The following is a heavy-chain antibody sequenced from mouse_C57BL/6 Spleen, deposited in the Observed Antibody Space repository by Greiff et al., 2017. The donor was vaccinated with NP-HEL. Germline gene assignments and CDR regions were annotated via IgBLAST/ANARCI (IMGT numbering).Heavy chain of an antibody. V-gene: IGHV1-72*01. D-gene: IGHD2-4*01. CDR3: ARFDYDEFPYYYAMDY. J-gene: IGHJ4*01. Sequence: QVQLKQPGAELVKPGASVKLSCKASGYTFTSYWMHWVKQRPGRGLEWIGRIDPNSGGTKYNEKFKSKATLTVDKPSSTAYMQLSSLTSEDSAVYYCARFDYDEFPYYYAMDYWGQGTSVTVSS. CDR1: GYTFTSYW. CDR2: IDPNSGGT.